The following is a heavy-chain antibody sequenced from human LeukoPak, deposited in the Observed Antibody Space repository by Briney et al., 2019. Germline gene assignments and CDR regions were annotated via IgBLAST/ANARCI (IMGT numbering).Heavy chain of an antibody. CDR2: ISLDIGSI. J-gene: IGHJ4*02. CDR1: RFTFSVYA. CDR3: AKGPGYYDFWSGLPYYFDY. V-gene: IGHV3-9*01. Sequence: SPRLSCAPSRFTFSVYAMHSGSETPGGGVGRGFGISLDIGSIGYADSVKGRFTISRGNAKNSLYLQMNSLRAEDTALYYCAKGPGYYDFWSGLPYYFDYWGQGTLVTVSS. D-gene: IGHD3-3*01.